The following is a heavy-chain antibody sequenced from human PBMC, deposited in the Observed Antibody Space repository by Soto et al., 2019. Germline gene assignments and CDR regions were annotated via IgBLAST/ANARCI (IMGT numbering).Heavy chain of an antibody. V-gene: IGHV1-18*01. J-gene: IGHJ4*02. Sequence: QVQLVQSGAEVKKPGASVKVSCKASGYTFTSYGISWVRQAPGQGLEWMGWISAYNGDTNYAQNLDGRVTMATETSTSTAYMELRSLRSDDTAVYYCARDRYSSSWYLTSFDYWGQGTLVTVSS. CDR3: ARDRYSSSWYLTSFDY. CDR2: ISAYNGDT. CDR1: GYTFTSYG. D-gene: IGHD6-13*01.